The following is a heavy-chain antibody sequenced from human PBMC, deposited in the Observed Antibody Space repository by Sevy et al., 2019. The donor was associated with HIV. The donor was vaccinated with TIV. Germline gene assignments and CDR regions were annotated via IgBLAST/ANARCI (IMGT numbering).Heavy chain of an antibody. CDR3: ARDDRNYYFHY. CDR2: IKQDAGQK. CDR1: GFTFSKYW. D-gene: IGHD4-4*01. V-gene: IGHV3-7*01. Sequence: GGSLRLSCAASGFTFSKYWMGWVRQAPGKGLEWVANIKQDAGQKYYVDSVKGRFTISRDNAENSLYLQMNSLRAEDTAVYFCARDDRNYYFHYWGQGTLVTVSS. J-gene: IGHJ4*02.